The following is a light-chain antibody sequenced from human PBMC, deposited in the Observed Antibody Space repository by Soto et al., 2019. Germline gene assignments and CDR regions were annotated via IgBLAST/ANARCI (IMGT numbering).Light chain of an antibody. CDR3: QQYNNWPRT. CDR1: ESVSSSY. CDR2: GAS. V-gene: IGKV3-20*01. J-gene: IGKJ1*01. Sequence: LTQSPGTLSLSPGERAALSFRASESVSSSYLAWYQQKPGQAPRLLIYGASSRATGIPDRFSGSGSGTEFTLTISSLQSEDFAVYYCQQYNNWPRTFGQGTKVDI.